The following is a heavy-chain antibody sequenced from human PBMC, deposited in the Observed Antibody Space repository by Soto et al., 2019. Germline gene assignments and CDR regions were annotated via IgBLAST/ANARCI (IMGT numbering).Heavy chain of an antibody. Sequence: QVQLVQSGAEVKKPGASVKISCKSSGYPFTSNFIHWVRQAPGQRLEWMGVINPSGGSTTYSQKFKGRVTMTRDTSTSTVYMDLSSLRSEDAAVYYCARVSTLTTCFDYWGQGTLLTVSS. CDR1: GYPFTSNF. CDR3: ARVSTLTTCFDY. CDR2: INPSGGST. D-gene: IGHD3-22*01. V-gene: IGHV1-46*03. J-gene: IGHJ4*02.